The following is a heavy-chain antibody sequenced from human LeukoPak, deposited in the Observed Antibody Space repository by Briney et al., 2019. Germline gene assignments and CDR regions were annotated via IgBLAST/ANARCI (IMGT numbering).Heavy chain of an antibody. Sequence: GASVKVSCKASGGTFSSYAISWVRQAPGQGLEWMGGIIPIFGTANYAQKFQGRVTITADESTSTAYMELSSLRSEDTAVYYCARDRVSSGWYGRKQKNWFDPWGQGTLVTVSS. CDR3: ARDRVSSGWYGRKQKNWFDP. CDR2: IIPIFGTA. J-gene: IGHJ5*02. D-gene: IGHD6-19*01. V-gene: IGHV1-69*13. CDR1: GGTFSSYA.